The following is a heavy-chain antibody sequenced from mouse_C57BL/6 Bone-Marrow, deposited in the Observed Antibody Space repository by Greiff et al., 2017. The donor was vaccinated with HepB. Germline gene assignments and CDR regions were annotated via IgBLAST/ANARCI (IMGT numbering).Heavy chain of an antibody. J-gene: IGHJ3*01. D-gene: IGHD1-1*01. CDR2: ISSGSSTI. Sequence: EVKLMESGGGLVKPGGSLKLSCAASGFTFSDYGMHWVRQAPEKGLEWVAYISSGSSTIYYADTVKGRFTISRDNAENTLFLQMTSLRSEDTAMYYCARTITTVVATPGFAYWGQGTLVTVSA. CDR3: ARTITTVVATPGFAY. V-gene: IGHV5-17*01. CDR1: GFTFSDYG.